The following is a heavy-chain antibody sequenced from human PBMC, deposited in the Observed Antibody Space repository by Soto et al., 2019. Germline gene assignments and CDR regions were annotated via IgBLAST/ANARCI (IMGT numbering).Heavy chain of an antibody. D-gene: IGHD4-17*01. CDR2: ISGRGGIT. V-gene: IGHV3-23*01. CDR3: ASGSSPYGDYVHYYYYYGLDV. CDR1: GFTFSSYA. Sequence: PGGSLRLSCAASGFTFSSYAMSWVRQAPGKGREWVSAISGRGGITYYADSVKGRFTISRDNSKKTLYLQMNSLRAEDTAVDYCASGSSPYGDYVHYYYYYGLDVWGQGTTVTVSS. J-gene: IGHJ6*02.